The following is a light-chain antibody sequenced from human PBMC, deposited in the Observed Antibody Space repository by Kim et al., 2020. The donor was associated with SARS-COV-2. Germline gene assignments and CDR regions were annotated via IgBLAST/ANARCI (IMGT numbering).Light chain of an antibody. Sequence: GGTVTITCRASQSISTSLAWYQQKPGKAPKLLIDDASSLESGVPSRVSGSGSGTEFTLTINSLQPGDSATYFCQQYNSYAVTFGGGTKVDIK. J-gene: IGKJ4*01. CDR2: DAS. V-gene: IGKV1-5*01. CDR3: QQYNSYAVT. CDR1: QSISTS.